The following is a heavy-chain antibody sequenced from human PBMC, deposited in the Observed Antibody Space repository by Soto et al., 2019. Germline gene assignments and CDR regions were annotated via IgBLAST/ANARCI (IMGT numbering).Heavy chain of an antibody. Sequence: QITLKESGPTLVKPTQTLTLTCTFSGFSLSTSGVGVGWIRQPPGKALEWLALIYWDDDKRYSPSLKSRLTITKAPYNNWVVLTMTKMDPMDPDTYYWARRSVAGYYDSWGQGTLVTVSS. V-gene: IGHV2-5*02. D-gene: IGHD6-19*01. J-gene: IGHJ4*02. CDR2: IYWDDDK. CDR1: GFSLSTSGVG. CDR3: ARRSVAGYYDS.